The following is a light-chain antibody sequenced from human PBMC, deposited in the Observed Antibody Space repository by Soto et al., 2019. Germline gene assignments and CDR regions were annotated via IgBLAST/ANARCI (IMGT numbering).Light chain of an antibody. J-gene: IGKJ1*01. V-gene: IGKV1-39*01. CDR1: QSMSLF. CDR3: QQSYNLPWT. Sequence: DIQMTQSPSSVSASVGDRFTITCRASQSMSLFLNWYQQKPGKAPKLLIYSASTLQSGVPSRFSGSGSGPDFTLTIASLQPEDSATYYCQQSYNLPWTFGPGTKV. CDR2: SAS.